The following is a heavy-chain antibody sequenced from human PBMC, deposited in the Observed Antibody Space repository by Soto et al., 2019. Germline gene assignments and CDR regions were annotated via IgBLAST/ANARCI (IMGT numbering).Heavy chain of an antibody. Sequence: QVQLVQSGAEVKKPGASVKVSCKASGYTFTDYYIHWVRQAPGQGLAWMGWINPNSGGTSYPHKFQGRVTMTRVTTITTAYMELRSLRSDDTALYYCAKDANIVVVPAATGGMDVWGQGTTITVSS. CDR1: GYTFTDYY. V-gene: IGHV1-2*02. J-gene: IGHJ6*02. CDR3: AKDANIVVVPAATGGMDV. CDR2: INPNSGGT. D-gene: IGHD2-2*01.